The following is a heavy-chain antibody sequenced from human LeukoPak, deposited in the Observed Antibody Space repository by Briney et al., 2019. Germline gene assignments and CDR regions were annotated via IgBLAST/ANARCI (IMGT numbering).Heavy chain of an antibody. CDR2: IYHSGST. CDR3: AREGSITIFGVAKNP. V-gene: IGHV4-30-2*01. J-gene: IGHJ5*02. D-gene: IGHD3-3*01. Sequence: PSQTLSLTCAVSGVSISSGGYYWSWIRQPPGKGLEWIGYIYHSGSTYYNPSLKSRVTISVDRSKDQFSLKLSSVTAADTAVYYCAREGSITIFGVAKNPWGQGTLVTVSS. CDR1: GVSISSGGYY.